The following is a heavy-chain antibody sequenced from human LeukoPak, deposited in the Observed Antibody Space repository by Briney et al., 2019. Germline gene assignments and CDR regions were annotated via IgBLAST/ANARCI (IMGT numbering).Heavy chain of an antibody. V-gene: IGHV3-23*01. D-gene: IGHD2-21*02. Sequence: GGSLRLSCAASGFTFSSYAMSWVRQAPGNGLEWVSAISGSGGSTYYADSVKGRFTISRDNSKNTLYLQMNSLRAEDTAVYYCAKDKSDCGGDCYPQNYFDYWGQGTLVTVSS. CDR3: AKDKSDCGGDCYPQNYFDY. CDR2: ISGSGGST. CDR1: GFTFSSYA. J-gene: IGHJ4*02.